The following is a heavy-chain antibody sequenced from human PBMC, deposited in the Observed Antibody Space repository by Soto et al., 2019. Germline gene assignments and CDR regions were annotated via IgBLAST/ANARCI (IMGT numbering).Heavy chain of an antibody. CDR2: INTGGSPA. V-gene: IGHV3-11*01. Sequence: GGSLRLSCTVSGFAFRHNYLTWIRQAPGKGLEWLSYINTGGSPAYYADSVKGRFTISTDIAKKSLYLQMDSLRADDTGVYYCATEGIYYESWGQGTLVTVSS. D-gene: IGHD1-26*01. CDR1: GFAFRHNY. CDR3: ATEGIYYES. J-gene: IGHJ5*02.